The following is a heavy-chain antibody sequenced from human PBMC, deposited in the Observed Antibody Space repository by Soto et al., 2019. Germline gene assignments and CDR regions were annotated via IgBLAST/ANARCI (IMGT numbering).Heavy chain of an antibody. V-gene: IGHV4-30-2*01. J-gene: IGHJ3*02. D-gene: IGHD3-22*01. CDR3: RGMDYYDSRTAFDI. CDR1: GGSISSGGYS. Sequence: SETLSLTCAVSGGSISSGGYSWSWIRQPPGKGLEWIGYIYHSGSTYYNPSLKSRVTISVDRSKNQFSLKLSSVTAADTAVYYCRGMDYYDSRTAFDIWGQGTMVTVSS. CDR2: IYHSGST.